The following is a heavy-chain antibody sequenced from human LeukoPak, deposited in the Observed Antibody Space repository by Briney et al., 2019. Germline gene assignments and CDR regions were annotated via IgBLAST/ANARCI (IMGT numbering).Heavy chain of an antibody. CDR3: ARGWDDYSSPFDY. D-gene: IGHD4-11*01. V-gene: IGHV3-30*04. CDR1: GFTFSSYA. J-gene: IGHJ4*02. CDR2: ISYDGSNK. Sequence: QSGGSLRLSCAASGFTFSSYAMHWVRQAPGKGLEWVAVISYDGSNKYYADFVKGRFTISRDNSKNTLYLQMNSLRAEDTAVYYCARGWDDYSSPFDYWGQGTLVTVSS.